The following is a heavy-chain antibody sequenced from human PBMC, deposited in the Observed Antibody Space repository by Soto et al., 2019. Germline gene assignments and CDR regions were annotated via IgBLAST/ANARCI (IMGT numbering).Heavy chain of an antibody. J-gene: IGHJ4*02. Sequence: PGGSLRLSCAASGFTFSSYAMSWVRQAPGKGLEWVSGISISGDGTYYPDSVKGRFTISRDNSKNTLYLQMNSLRAEDTAVYYCAKSQGLGSYYKGPFDYWGQGTRVTVSS. D-gene: IGHD3-10*01. CDR3: AKSQGLGSYYKGPFDY. V-gene: IGHV3-23*01. CDR1: GFTFSSYA. CDR2: ISISGDGT.